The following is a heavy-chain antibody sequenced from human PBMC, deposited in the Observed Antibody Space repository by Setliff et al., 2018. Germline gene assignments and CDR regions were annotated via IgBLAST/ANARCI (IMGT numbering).Heavy chain of an antibody. V-gene: IGHV1-18*01. Sequence: ASVKVSCKASGYTFTNFGFHWLRQAPGQGLEWMAMIIASTGKTSYAQKFQGRVTVTTDTYTGTGYMELRSLRSDDTAMYFCARFGGSCSSSSCYASDLWGQGTMVTVSS. CDR1: GYTFTNFG. CDR2: IIASTGKT. J-gene: IGHJ3*01. D-gene: IGHD2-2*01. CDR3: ARFGGSCSSSSCYASDL.